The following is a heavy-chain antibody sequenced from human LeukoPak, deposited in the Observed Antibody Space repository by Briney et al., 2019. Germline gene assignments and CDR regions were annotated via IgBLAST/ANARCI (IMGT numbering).Heavy chain of an antibody. Sequence: GGSLRLSCAASGLTFSSYAMSWVRQAPGKGLEWVSAISGSSGHTYYADSVKGRFTISRDNSKNTLYLQMNSLRAEDTAVYYCARRYIAVAGTHFDYWGQGTLVTVSS. D-gene: IGHD6-19*01. CDR2: ISGSSGHT. CDR3: ARRYIAVAGTHFDY. CDR1: GLTFSSYA. J-gene: IGHJ4*02. V-gene: IGHV3-23*01.